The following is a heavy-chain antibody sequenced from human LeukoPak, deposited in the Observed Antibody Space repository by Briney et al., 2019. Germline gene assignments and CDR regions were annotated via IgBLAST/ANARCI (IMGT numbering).Heavy chain of an antibody. Sequence: GASVKVSCKASGYTFTSYAMNWVRQAPGQGLEWMGWINTNTGNPTYAQGFTGRFVFSLDTSVSTAYLQISSLKAEDTAVYYCASYHYYDSSGLFQGFDYWGQGTLVTVSS. V-gene: IGHV7-4-1*02. CDR2: INTNTGNP. J-gene: IGHJ4*02. CDR3: ASYHYYDSSGLFQGFDY. D-gene: IGHD3-22*01. CDR1: GYTFTSYA.